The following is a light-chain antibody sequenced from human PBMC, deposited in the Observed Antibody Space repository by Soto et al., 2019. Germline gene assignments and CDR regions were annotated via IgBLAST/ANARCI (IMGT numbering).Light chain of an antibody. CDR2: DAS. Sequence: EIVLTQSPATLSLSPGERATLSCSASQSVSSYLAWYQQKPGQAPRLLIYDASNRATGIPARFSGSGSGTDFTLTISSLEPEDFAVYYCQQRSNWPPVTFAPGTKVDIK. J-gene: IGKJ3*01. CDR1: QSVSSY. V-gene: IGKV3-11*01. CDR3: QQRSNWPPVT.